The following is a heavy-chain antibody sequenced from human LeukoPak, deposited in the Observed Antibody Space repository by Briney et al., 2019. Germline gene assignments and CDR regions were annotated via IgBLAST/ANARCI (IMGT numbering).Heavy chain of an antibody. CDR1: GGTFSSYA. Sequence: GASVKVSCNASGGTFSSYAISWVRQAPGQGLELMGGIFPIFGTANYAQKFQGRVTITADESTSTAYMELSSLRSEDTAVYYCARDNTYPPSITIFGVALEYWGQGTLVTVSS. J-gene: IGHJ4*02. V-gene: IGHV1-69*13. D-gene: IGHD3-3*01. CDR2: IFPIFGTA. CDR3: ARDNTYPPSITIFGVALEY.